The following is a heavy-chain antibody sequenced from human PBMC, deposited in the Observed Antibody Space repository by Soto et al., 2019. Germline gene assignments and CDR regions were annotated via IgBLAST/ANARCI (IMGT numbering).Heavy chain of an antibody. Sequence: QVQLQESCPGLVKPSQTLSLTCTVSGGSFNSYGYYWTWMRQPPGKGLEWIGSMYYSGDIYHNPSLQSRVTLPVDKSKNQFSLRLTSVTAADTAVYFCVGNYGASFDYWGQGTLVAVSS. V-gene: IGHV4-30-4*01. CDR3: VGNYGASFDY. CDR2: MYYSGDI. CDR1: GGSFNSYGYY. D-gene: IGHD3-10*01. J-gene: IGHJ4*02.